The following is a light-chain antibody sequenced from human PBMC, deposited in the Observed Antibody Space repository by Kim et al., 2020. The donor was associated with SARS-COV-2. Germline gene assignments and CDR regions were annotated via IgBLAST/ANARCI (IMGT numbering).Light chain of an antibody. V-gene: IGKV1-27*01. J-gene: IGKJ1*01. CDR2: AAS. CDR1: NAIRQY. Sequence: AYVGARVTVTCRTSNAIRQYLAWYQQKPGKVPKRRIYAASTLQSGVPSRLSGSGSETDFTLTISNLEPEKVATYYCQKYDIARWAFGQGTRV. CDR3: QKYDIARWA.